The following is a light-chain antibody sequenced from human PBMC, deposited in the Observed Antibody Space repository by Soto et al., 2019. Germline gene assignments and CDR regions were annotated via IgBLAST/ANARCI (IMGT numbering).Light chain of an antibody. Sequence: IVLARAPGTLSLSPWAMATLSCGARQSVTCTYLSWYQQKPGQAPRLLFYAASSRATGVPDRFTGSGSGTDFTLTINRLEPEDFAVYYCQHYRRSPTFGPGTKVDIK. CDR3: QHYRRSPT. CDR2: AAS. V-gene: IGKV3-20*01. CDR1: QSVTCTY. J-gene: IGKJ1*01.